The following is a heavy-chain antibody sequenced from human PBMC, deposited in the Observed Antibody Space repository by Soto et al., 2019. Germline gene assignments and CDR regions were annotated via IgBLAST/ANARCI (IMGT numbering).Heavy chain of an antibody. CDR1: GGSISSSSYY. CDR2: IYYSGST. Sequence: PSETLSLTCTVSGGSISSSSYYWGWIRQPPGKGLEWIGSIYYSGSTYYNPSLKSRVTISVDTSKNQFSLKLSSVTAADTAVYYCARHSNGGTIFGVVITYGMDVWGQGTTVTVSS. D-gene: IGHD3-3*01. J-gene: IGHJ6*02. CDR3: ARHSNGGTIFGVVITYGMDV. V-gene: IGHV4-39*01.